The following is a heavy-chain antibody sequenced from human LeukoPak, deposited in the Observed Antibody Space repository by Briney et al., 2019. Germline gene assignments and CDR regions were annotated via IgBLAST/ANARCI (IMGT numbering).Heavy chain of an antibody. CDR1: GDTVSSNSAA. D-gene: IGHD5-18*01. Sequence: SQTLSLTCAISGDTVSSNSAAWNWIRQSPSRGLEWLGRTYYRSKWYNDYAVSVKSRITINPDTSKNQFSLQLNSVTPEDTAVYYCARGRYSYGSYYCYYMDVWGKGTTVTVSS. V-gene: IGHV6-1*01. CDR2: TYYRSKWYN. J-gene: IGHJ6*03. CDR3: ARGRYSYGSYYCYYMDV.